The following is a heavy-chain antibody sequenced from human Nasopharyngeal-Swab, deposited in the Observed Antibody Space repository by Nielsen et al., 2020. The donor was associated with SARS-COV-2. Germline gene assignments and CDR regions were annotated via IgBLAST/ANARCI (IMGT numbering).Heavy chain of an antibody. CDR2: IYYSGST. CDR1: GGSISSSSYY. D-gene: IGHD2-15*01. V-gene: IGHV4-39*07. J-gene: IGHJ5*02. Sequence: SETLSLTCTVSGGSISSSSYYWGWIRQPPGKGLEWIGSIYYSGSTNYNPSLKSRVTISVDTSKNQFSLKLSSVTAADTAVYYCARGGRYCSGGSCLLNWFDPWGQGTLVTVSS. CDR3: ARGGRYCSGGSCLLNWFDP.